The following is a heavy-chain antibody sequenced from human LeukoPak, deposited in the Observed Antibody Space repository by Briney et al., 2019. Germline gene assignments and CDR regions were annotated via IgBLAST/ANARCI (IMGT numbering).Heavy chain of an antibody. CDR1: GFTFSSYA. Sequence: GGSLILSCAASGFTFSSYAMSWVRQAPGKGLEWVSTISGSGGSTYYADSVKGRFTISRDNSKNTLYLQMNSLRAEDTAVYYCAKHAGYSGSYYGGFDYWGQGTLVTVSS. CDR3: AKHAGYSGSYYGGFDY. J-gene: IGHJ4*02. CDR2: ISGSGGST. D-gene: IGHD1-26*01. V-gene: IGHV3-23*01.